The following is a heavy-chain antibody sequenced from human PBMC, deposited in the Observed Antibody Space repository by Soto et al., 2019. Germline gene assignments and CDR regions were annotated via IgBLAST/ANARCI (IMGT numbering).Heavy chain of an antibody. D-gene: IGHD3-10*01. CDR1: GGSISRYY. J-gene: IGHJ4*02. CDR2: IYYSGST. Sequence: PSETLSLTCTVPGGSISRYYWSWIRQPPGKGLEWIGYIYYSGSTNYNPSLKSRVTISVDTSKNQFSLKLSSVTAADTAVYSCASYQKLWLGETHFDYWGQGTLVTVSS. V-gene: IGHV4-59*01. CDR3: ASYQKLWLGETHFDY.